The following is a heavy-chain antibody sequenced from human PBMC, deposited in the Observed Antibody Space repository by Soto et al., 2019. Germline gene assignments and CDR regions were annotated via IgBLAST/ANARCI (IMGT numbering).Heavy chain of an antibody. D-gene: IGHD4-17*01. Sequence: SVKVSFKASGGTFSSYAISWLRQAPGQGLEWMGGIIPIFGTANYAQKFQGRVTITADESTSTAYMELSSLRSEDTAVYYCASRYGDYYQYYFDYWGQGTLVTVSS. V-gene: IGHV1-69*13. J-gene: IGHJ4*02. CDR1: GGTFSSYA. CDR3: ASRYGDYYQYYFDY. CDR2: IIPIFGTA.